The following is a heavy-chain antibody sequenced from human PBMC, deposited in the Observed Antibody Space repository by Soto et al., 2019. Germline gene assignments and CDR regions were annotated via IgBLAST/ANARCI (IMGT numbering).Heavy chain of an antibody. CDR3: ARDLFEKGASGPAY. Sequence: GGSLRLSCAASGFTFSSYGMHWVRQAPGKGLEWAAVISYDGGNKFYADSVEGRFTISRDNSKNTLYLQMDSLRVEDTGVYYWARDLFEKGASGPAYWGRGTLVT. CDR2: ISYDGGNK. V-gene: IGHV3-30*03. D-gene: IGHD3-10*02. J-gene: IGHJ4*02. CDR1: GFTFSSYG.